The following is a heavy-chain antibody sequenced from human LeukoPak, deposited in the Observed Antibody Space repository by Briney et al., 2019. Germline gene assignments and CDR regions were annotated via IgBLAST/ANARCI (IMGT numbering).Heavy chain of an antibody. CDR3: ASGTQTYYYGSGSYYNGDY. CDR1: GDTFTGYY. V-gene: IGHV1-2*02. J-gene: IGHJ4*02. D-gene: IGHD3-10*01. CDR2: INPNSGGT. Sequence: ASVKVSCKASGDTFTGYYMHWVRQAPGQGLEWMGWINPNSGGTNYAQKFQGRVTMTRDTSISTAYMELSRLRSDDTAVYYCASGTQTYYYGSGSYYNGDYWGQGTLVTVSS.